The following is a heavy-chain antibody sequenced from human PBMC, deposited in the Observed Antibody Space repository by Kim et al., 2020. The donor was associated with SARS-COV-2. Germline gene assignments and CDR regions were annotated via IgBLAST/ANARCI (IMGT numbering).Heavy chain of an antibody. CDR3: ARLVSENSAVEY. J-gene: IGHJ4*02. V-gene: IGHV4-39*01. Sequence: SETLSLTCTVYGDSISRSSNYWGWIRQPPGKGLEWIGSINYSGNTYYNPSLKRRVTISVDTSKNQFSLKMRSVTAADTAVYYCARLVSENSAVEYWGQG. CDR1: GDSISRSSNY. CDR2: INYSGNT.